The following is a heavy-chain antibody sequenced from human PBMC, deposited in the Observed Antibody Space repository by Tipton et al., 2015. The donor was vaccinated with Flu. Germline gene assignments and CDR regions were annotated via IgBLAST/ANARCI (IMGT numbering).Heavy chain of an antibody. J-gene: IGHJ4*02. V-gene: IGHV1-18*04. CDR2: ISAYTDDT. CDR3: ARVGAIFGEVTARRRGDLDY. Sequence: QVQLVQSGAEVKKPGASVKVSCKASGYTFTGYYIHWVRQAPGQGLEWMGWISAYTDDTKFAQNFQGRITLTTDTSTSTVYMQLRGLTSDDTAVYYCARVGAIFGEVTARRRGDLDYWGQGTLVSVSS. D-gene: IGHD3-3*02. CDR1: GYTFTGYY.